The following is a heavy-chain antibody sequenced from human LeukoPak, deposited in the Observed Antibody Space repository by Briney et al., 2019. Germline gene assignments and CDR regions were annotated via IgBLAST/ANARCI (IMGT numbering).Heavy chain of an antibody. Sequence: SETLSLTCTVSGGSISSYYWTWIRQPAGKGLEWIGRFYSTGSTNYNPSLKSRVTMSVDTSRNQFSLKLSSVTAADTAVYYCARDQYSGSLDYWGQGTLVTVSS. V-gene: IGHV4-4*07. CDR2: FYSTGST. CDR1: GGSISSYY. J-gene: IGHJ4*02. CDR3: ARDQYSGSLDY. D-gene: IGHD1-26*01.